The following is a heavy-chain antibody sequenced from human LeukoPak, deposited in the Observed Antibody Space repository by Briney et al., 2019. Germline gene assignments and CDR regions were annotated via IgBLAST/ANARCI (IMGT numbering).Heavy chain of an antibody. V-gene: IGHV4-39*07. J-gene: IGHJ6*03. CDR2: IYYSGST. D-gene: IGHD6-13*01. Sequence: SETLSLTCTVSGGSISSSSYYWGWIRQPPGKGLEWIGSIYYSGSTYYNPSLKSRVTISVDTSKNQFSLKLSSVTAADTAVYYCARDRGSRSWYPSFYYYMDVWGKGTTVTVSS. CDR1: GGSISSSSYY. CDR3: ARDRGSRSWYPSFYYYMDV.